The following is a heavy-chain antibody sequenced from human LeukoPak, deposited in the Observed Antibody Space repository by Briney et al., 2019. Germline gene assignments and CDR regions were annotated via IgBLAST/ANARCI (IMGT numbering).Heavy chain of an antibody. D-gene: IGHD3-22*01. V-gene: IGHV3-30*18. J-gene: IGHJ4*02. Sequence: GGSLRLSCAASGFTFSSYGMHWVRQAPGKGLEWVAVISYDGSNKYYADSVKGRFTISRDNSKNTLYLQMNSLRAEDTAVYYCAKRASSITMIVVVTPYYFDYWGQGTLVTVSS. CDR3: AKRASSITMIVVVTPYYFDY. CDR2: ISYDGSNK. CDR1: GFTFSSYG.